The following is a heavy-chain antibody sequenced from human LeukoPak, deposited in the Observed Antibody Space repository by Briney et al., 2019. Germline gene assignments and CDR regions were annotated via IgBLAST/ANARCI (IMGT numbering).Heavy chain of an antibody. CDR3: SRFAPYHDY. D-gene: IGHD2-2*01. CDR1: GFTFGDHA. Sequence: GGSLRLSCSASGFTFGDHAMSWVRQAPGKGLEWVGFIRSKTYDGTTVYAASVKGRFTISRDDSKSIAYLQMNSLKTEDTAVYYCSRFAPYHDYWGQGTLVTVSS. J-gene: IGHJ4*02. CDR2: IRSKTYDGTT. V-gene: IGHV3-49*04.